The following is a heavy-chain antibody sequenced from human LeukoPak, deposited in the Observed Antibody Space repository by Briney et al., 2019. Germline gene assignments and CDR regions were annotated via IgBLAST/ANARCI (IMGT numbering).Heavy chain of an antibody. CDR2: IYTSGCT. Sequence: SETLSLTCTVSGGSISSYYSSWIRQPAGKGLEWIGRIYTSGCTNYHPSLESRVTMSVGTSKNQFSLKLSSVTAADTAVYYCARDVDYYDSSGAAGFGYWGQGTLVTVST. CDR3: ARDVDYYDSSGAAGFGY. J-gene: IGHJ4*02. D-gene: IGHD3-22*01. V-gene: IGHV4-4*07. CDR1: GGSISSYY.